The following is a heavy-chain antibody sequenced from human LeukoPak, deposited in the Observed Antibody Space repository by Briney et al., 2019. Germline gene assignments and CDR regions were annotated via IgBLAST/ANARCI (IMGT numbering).Heavy chain of an antibody. V-gene: IGHV3-7*01. Sequence: PGGSLRLSCAASGFTYSSCWMSWVRQAPGKGLEWVANIKEDGSEKYYVDSVKGRFTISRDDAKIALCLQMNSRRAEDTAVYYCARFSQLASNDYWGQGTLVTVSS. D-gene: IGHD6-6*01. CDR3: ARFSQLASNDY. CDR2: IKEDGSEK. J-gene: IGHJ4*02. CDR1: GFTYSSCW.